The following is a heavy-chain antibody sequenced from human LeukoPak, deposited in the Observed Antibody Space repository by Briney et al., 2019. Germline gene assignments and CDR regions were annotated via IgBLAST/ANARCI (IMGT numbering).Heavy chain of an antibody. CDR3: ARERSMVRGVRWFDP. Sequence: SETLSLTCTVSGGSISNHYWSWIRQPPGKGLEWIGYIYYNGSPNYNPSLKSRVTISVDTSKNQFSLKLSSVTAADTAVYYCARERSMVRGVRWFDPWGQGTLVTVSS. J-gene: IGHJ5*02. CDR1: GGSISNHY. CDR2: IYYNGSP. D-gene: IGHD3-10*01. V-gene: IGHV4-59*11.